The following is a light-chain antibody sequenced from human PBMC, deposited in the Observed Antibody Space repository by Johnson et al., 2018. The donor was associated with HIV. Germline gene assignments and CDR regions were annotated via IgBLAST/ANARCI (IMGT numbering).Light chain of an antibody. V-gene: IGLV1-51*02. J-gene: IGLJ1*01. CDR2: ENN. CDR3: GTWDSSLSAYV. Sequence: QSVLTQPPSVSAAPGQKVTISCSGSSSNIGNNYVSWYQQLPGTAPKLLIYENNKRPSGIPDRFSGSKSGTSATLGITGLQTGDEAEYYFGTWDSSLSAYVVGPWTKVTFL. CDR1: SSNIGNNY.